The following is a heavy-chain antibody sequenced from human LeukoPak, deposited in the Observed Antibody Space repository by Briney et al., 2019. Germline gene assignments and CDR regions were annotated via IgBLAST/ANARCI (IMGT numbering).Heavy chain of an antibody. D-gene: IGHD6-13*01. CDR3: ASAITAAGTFGSP. Sequence: GGPLRLSCAVSGFPFSTYSMHGVRQAPGKGLEWVAVISSDGNNKYYAGSVKGRFTISRDNSKYTLYLQMNSLRAEDTALYYCASAITAAGTFGSPWGQGTLVTVSS. V-gene: IGHV3-30*04. CDR1: GFPFSTYS. J-gene: IGHJ5*02. CDR2: ISSDGNNK.